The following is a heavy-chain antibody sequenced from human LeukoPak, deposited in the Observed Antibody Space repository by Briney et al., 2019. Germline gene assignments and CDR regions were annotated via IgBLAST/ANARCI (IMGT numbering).Heavy chain of an antibody. CDR1: GFTFSSYG. Sequence: PGGSLRLSCAASGFTFSSYGMHWVRQAPGKGLEWVAVISYDGSNKYYADSVKGRFTVSRDNAKNTLYLQMNSLRAEDTAVYYCASRISSGNYFFDYWGQGTLVTVSS. V-gene: IGHV3-30*03. D-gene: IGHD1-26*01. CDR3: ASRISSGNYFFDY. J-gene: IGHJ4*02. CDR2: ISYDGSNK.